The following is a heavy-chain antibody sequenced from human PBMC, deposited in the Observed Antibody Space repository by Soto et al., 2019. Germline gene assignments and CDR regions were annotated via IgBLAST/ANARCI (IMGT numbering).Heavy chain of an antibody. D-gene: IGHD3-16*01. CDR1: GFTFSNYV. Sequence: EVQLVDSGGGLVQPGGSLRLSCAASGFTFSNYVMNWVRQAPGKGLEWVSYISSSSSPIYYAVSVKGRFTISRDNAKNSLYLQMDSLRAEDTAVYYCARAASTYDYMDVWGKGTTVTVSS. CDR2: ISSSSSPI. CDR3: ARAASTYDYMDV. J-gene: IGHJ6*03. V-gene: IGHV3-48*04.